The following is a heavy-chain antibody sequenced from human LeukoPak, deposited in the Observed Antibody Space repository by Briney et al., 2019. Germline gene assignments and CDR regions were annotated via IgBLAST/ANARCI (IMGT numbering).Heavy chain of an antibody. CDR2: IYYSGST. CDR3: ARNPGSFDY. D-gene: IGHD3-10*01. J-gene: IGHJ4*02. Sequence: SETLSLTCTVSGGSISSFYWSWIRQPPGKGLEWIGYIYYSGSTSYNPSLKSRVTISVDTSKNQFSLKLSSVTAADTAVYYCARNPGSFDYWGQGTLVTVSS. CDR1: GGSISSFY. V-gene: IGHV4-59*01.